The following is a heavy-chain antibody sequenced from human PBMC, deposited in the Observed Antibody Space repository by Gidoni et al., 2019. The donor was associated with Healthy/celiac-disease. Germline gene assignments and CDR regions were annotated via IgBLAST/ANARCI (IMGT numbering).Heavy chain of an antibody. J-gene: IGHJ4*02. Sequence: EVQLLASGGGLVQRGGSLVLSCAASGFTFTSYAMSWVREAPGTGLEWVSAINGSGGSTYYADSVKGRFTFSRDNYKNTLYLQMNSLRAEDTAVYYCAKGWYDFWGGTGIFDYWGQGTLVTVSS. CDR1: GFTFTSYA. CDR3: AKGWYDFWGGTGIFDY. D-gene: IGHD3-3*01. V-gene: IGHV3-23*01. CDR2: INGSGGST.